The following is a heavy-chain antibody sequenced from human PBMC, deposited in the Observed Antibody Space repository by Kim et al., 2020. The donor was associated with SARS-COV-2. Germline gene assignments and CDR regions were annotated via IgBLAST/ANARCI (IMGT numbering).Heavy chain of an antibody. CDR2: IKQDGSEK. Sequence: GGSLRLSCAASGFTFSSYWMSWVRQAPGKGLEWVANIKQDGSEKYYVDSVKGRFTISRDNAKNSLYLQMNSLRAEDTAVYYCARVSYEYQLLSSAFDIWGQGTVVTVSS. CDR3: ARVSYEYQLLSSAFDI. CDR1: GFTFSSYW. J-gene: IGHJ3*02. D-gene: IGHD2-2*01. V-gene: IGHV3-7*01.